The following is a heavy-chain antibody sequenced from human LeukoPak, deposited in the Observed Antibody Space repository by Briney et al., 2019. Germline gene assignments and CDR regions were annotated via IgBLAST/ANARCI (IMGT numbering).Heavy chain of an antibody. Sequence: GGSLRLSCAASGFTFDDYAMHWVRQAPGKGLEWASLISGDGGSTYYADSVKGRFTISRDNSKNSLYLQMNSLRTEDTALYYCAKDMGRTGTRIPDYWGQGTLVTVSS. D-gene: IGHD1-26*01. V-gene: IGHV3-43*02. CDR1: GFTFDDYA. J-gene: IGHJ4*02. CDR2: ISGDGGST. CDR3: AKDMGRTGTRIPDY.